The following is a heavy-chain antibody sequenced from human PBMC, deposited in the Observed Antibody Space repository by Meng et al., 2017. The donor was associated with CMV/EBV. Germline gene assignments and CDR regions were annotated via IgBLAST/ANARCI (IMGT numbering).Heavy chain of an antibody. CDR3: ARIVGAKDY. CDR2: ISYSGST. CDR1: GGSIRSRVYS. D-gene: IGHD1-26*01. Sequence: GSGAGLVNLMETRSLTRAVSGGSIRSRVYSWGRLRHPRGKGREWIGSISYSGSTYYNPSPKSRVTISVYTSKNQFSLKMSSVTPADTAVYYCARIVGAKDYWGQGTLVTVSS. V-gene: IGHV4-39*07. J-gene: IGHJ4*02.